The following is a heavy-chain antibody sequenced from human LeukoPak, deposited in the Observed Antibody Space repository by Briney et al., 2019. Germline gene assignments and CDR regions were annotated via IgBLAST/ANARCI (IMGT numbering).Heavy chain of an antibody. CDR3: ARVSVTLFGAVIILNAFDV. Sequence: GASVKVSCKASGYTFTSYGISWVRQAPGQGLEWMGWVSAYNGNTNYALQLQGRVTMTTDTSTSTAYMELRSLRSDDTAVYYCARVSVTLFGAVIILNAFDVWGQGTMVTVSS. CDR1: GYTFTSYG. CDR2: VSAYNGNT. V-gene: IGHV1-18*01. J-gene: IGHJ3*01. D-gene: IGHD3-3*01.